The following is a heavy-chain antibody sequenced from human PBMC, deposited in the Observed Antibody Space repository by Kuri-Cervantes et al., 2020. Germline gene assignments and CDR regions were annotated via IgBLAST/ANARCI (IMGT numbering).Heavy chain of an antibody. CDR1: GFTFSSYA. J-gene: IGHJ4*02. V-gene: IGHV3-23*01. CDR3: AKGYYYVAGSQPAPLDY. D-gene: IGHD3-10*01. CDR2: ISGSGGNT. Sequence: LSLTCAASGFTFSSYAMNWVRQTPGKGLEWVSTISGSGGNTYYADSVKGRFTISRDNSENTLYLQLSSLRAEDTAIYYCAKGYYYVAGSQPAPLDYWGQGTLVTVSS.